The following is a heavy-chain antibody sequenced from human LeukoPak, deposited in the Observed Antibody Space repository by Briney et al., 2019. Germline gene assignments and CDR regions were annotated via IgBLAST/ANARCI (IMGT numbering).Heavy chain of an antibody. D-gene: IGHD1-26*01. CDR1: GFTFSSYG. CDR2: IWYDGSNK. Sequence: PGGSLRLSCAASGFTFSSYGMHWVRQAPGEGLEWVAVIWYDGSNKYYADSVKGRFTISRDNSKNTLYLQMNSLRAEDTAVYYCARDGREPDYWGQGTLVTVSS. CDR3: ARDGREPDY. J-gene: IGHJ4*02. V-gene: IGHV3-33*01.